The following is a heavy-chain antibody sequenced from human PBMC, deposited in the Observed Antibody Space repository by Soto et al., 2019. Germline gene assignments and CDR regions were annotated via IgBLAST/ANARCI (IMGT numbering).Heavy chain of an antibody. J-gene: IGHJ4*02. CDR3: ARARNQLLIFDY. CDR1: GYTFTGYY. V-gene: IGHV1-2*04. D-gene: IGHD2-2*01. Sequence: ASVKVSCKASGYTFTGYYMHWLRQAPGQGLEWMGWINPNSGGTNYAQKFQGWVTMTRDTSISTAYMELSRLRSDDTAVYYCARARNQLLIFDYWGQGTLVTVSS. CDR2: INPNSGGT.